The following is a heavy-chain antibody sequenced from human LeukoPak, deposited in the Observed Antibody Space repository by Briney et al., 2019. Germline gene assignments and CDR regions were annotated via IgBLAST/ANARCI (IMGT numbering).Heavy chain of an antibody. D-gene: IGHD5-18*01. CDR1: GFTFSNYA. V-gene: IGHV3-23*01. J-gene: IGHJ4*02. Sequence: GGSLRLSCVASGFTFSNYAMSWVRQAPEKGLDWVSVISGSAHKIRYADSVKGRFTISRDNSENTVYLHMNNLRAEDTALYYCAGRVTGYSSGYVYWGQGTLVTVSS. CDR3: AGRVTGYSSGYVY. CDR2: ISGSAHKI.